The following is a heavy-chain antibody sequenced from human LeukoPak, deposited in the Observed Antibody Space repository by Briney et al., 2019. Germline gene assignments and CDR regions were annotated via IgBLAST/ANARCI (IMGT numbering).Heavy chain of an antibody. CDR2: ISHSGST. D-gene: IGHD1-26*01. J-gene: IGHJ6*03. V-gene: IGHV4-34*01. CDR1: GGSFSGYY. CDR3: ASQGHHGKIVGTTLSYFYMDV. Sequence: SETLSLTCAVYGGSFSGYYWSWIRQPPGKGLEWIGEISHSGSTNYNPSIKSRVTISVDTSENQFSLKLSSVTAADTAFYYCASQGHHGKIVGTTLSYFYMDVWGKGTTVTVSS.